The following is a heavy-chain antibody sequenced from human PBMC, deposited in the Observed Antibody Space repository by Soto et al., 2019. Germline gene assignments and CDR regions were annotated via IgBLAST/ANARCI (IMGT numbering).Heavy chain of an antibody. V-gene: IGHV3-74*01. CDR2: LNPNGTFT. CDR3: SCGGTSTTYWGLFYN. D-gene: IGHD7-27*01. Sequence: EVQLVESGGGLVQPGGSLRLSCAGSGFTFSGYWLHWVRQAPGQGPVWVSRLNPNGTFTTNANSVKGRFTISRDNAKNTVYPPMISLRADDTAVYYCSCGGTSTTYWGLFYNWGQGTLVTVSS. J-gene: IGHJ4*02. CDR1: GFTFSGYW.